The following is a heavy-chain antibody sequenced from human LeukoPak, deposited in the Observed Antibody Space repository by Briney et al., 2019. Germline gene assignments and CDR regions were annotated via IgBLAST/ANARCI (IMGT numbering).Heavy chain of an antibody. Sequence: PGGSLRPSCAASGFTFSSHAMHWVRQAPGKGLEWVAVVSYDGTYTYYADSVKGRFTISRDNSRNTLYLQMNSLRTEDTSVYYCARDRGYCTGGTCYSGNDYWGQGALLTVSS. CDR1: GFTFSSHA. CDR2: VSYDGTYT. CDR3: ARDRGYCTGGTCYSGNDY. V-gene: IGHV3-30*04. J-gene: IGHJ4*02. D-gene: IGHD2-15*01.